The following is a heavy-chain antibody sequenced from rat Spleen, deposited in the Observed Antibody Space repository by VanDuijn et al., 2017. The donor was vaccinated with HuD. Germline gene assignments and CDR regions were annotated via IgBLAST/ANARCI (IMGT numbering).Heavy chain of an antibody. Sequence: GLVQSSQTLSLTCTVAGFSLTTYNVHWVRQPPGKGLEWMGVIWNVGGTRYNSALKSRLSISRDTSKSQVFLKMNSLQTEDTATYYCARDENGYVNLWFAYWGQGTLVTVSS. CDR3: ARDENGYVNLWFAY. J-gene: IGHJ3*01. CDR2: IWNVGGT. D-gene: IGHD1-4*01. V-gene: IGHV2-41*01. CDR1: GFSLTTYN.